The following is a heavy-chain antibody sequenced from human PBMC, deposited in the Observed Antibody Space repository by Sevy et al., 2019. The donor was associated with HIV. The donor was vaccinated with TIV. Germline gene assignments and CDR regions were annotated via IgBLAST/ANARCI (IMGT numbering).Heavy chain of an antibody. Sequence: GGSLRLSRAASGFTFSSYGMHWVRRAPGKGLEWVAVISYDGSNKYYADSVKGRFTISRDNSKNTLYLQMNSLRAEDTAVYYCAKAYHNAQTHVYDSSGYCLDYWGQGTLVTVSS. CDR1: GFTFSSYG. J-gene: IGHJ4*02. CDR2: ISYDGSNK. V-gene: IGHV3-30*18. CDR3: AKAYHNAQTHVYDSSGYCLDY. D-gene: IGHD3-22*01.